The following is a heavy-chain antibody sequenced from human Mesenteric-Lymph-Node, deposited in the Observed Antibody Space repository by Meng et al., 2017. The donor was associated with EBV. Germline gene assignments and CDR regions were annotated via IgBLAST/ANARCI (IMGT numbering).Heavy chain of an antibody. CDR3: AEVLNGYYYFDY. CDR1: GAPLRGPNW. CDR2: VYHSGST. D-gene: IGHD3-22*01. V-gene: IGHV4-4*02. J-gene: IGHJ4*02. Sequence: QLEWWGPVLVKPSGTLSRACAASGAPLRGPNWWSWVRQPPGKGLEWIGEVYHSGSTNYNPSLKSRVSMSVDTSKNHFSLKLTSVTAADTAMYYCAEVLNGYYYFDYWGQGTLVTVSS.